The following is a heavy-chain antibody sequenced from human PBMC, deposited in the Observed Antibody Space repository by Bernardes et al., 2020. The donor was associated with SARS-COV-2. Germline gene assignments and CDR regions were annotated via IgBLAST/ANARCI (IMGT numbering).Heavy chain of an antibody. D-gene: IGHD6-19*01. CDR3: AKEGIAVAGLYQDPFDY. Sequence: GGSLRLSCAASGFTFSSYGMHWVRQAPGKGLEWVAVISYDGSNKYYADSVKGRFTISRDNSKNTLYLQMNSLRAEDTAVYYCAKEGIAVAGLYQDPFDYWGQGTLVTVSS. J-gene: IGHJ4*02. CDR2: ISYDGSNK. CDR1: GFTFSSYG. V-gene: IGHV3-30*18.